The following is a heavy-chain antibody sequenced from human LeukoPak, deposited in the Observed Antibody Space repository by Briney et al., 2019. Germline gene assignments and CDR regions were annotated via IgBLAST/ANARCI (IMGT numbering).Heavy chain of an antibody. D-gene: IGHD6-13*01. CDR2: ISAYNGNT. V-gene: IGHV1-18*04. Sequence: ASVKVSCKASGYTFTSYYMHWVRQAPGQGLEWMGWISAYNGNTNYAQKLQGRVTMTTDTSTSTAYMELRSLRSDDTAVYYCARESHRVFRAFDIWGQGTMVTVSS. J-gene: IGHJ3*02. CDR3: ARESHRVFRAFDI. CDR1: GYTFTSYY.